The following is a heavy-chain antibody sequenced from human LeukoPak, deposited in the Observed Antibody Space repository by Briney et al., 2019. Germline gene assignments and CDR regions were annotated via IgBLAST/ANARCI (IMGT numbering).Heavy chain of an antibody. J-gene: IGHJ4*02. CDR1: GFTVSSNE. CDR2: IDPSSTYI. D-gene: IGHD2-2*01. V-gene: IGHV3-21*01. Sequence: GGSLRLSCAASGFTVSSNEMSWVRQAPGKGLEWVSAIDPSSTYIYYADSVKGRFTISRDNAENSLYLQMNSLRVEDTAVYYCARAPTVLVGYCSSSSCQADYWGQGTLVTVSS. CDR3: ARAPTVLVGYCSSSSCQADY.